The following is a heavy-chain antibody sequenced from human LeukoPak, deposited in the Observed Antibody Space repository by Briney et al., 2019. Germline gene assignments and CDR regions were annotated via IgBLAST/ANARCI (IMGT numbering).Heavy chain of an antibody. D-gene: IGHD3-16*01. V-gene: IGHV1-69*06. Sequence: SVKVSCKASGGTFNSDAISWVRQAPGQGLEWMGGIIPIFGTTNYARKFRGRVTLTADKSTRTAYMELSSLRSEDTAVYYCARGNDSRDPPHFDYWGQGTLVTVSS. J-gene: IGHJ4*02. CDR2: IIPIFGTT. CDR3: ARGNDSRDPPHFDY. CDR1: GGTFNSDA.